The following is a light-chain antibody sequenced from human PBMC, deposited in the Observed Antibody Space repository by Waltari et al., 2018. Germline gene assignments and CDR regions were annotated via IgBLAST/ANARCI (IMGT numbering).Light chain of an antibody. J-gene: IGLJ1*01. V-gene: IGLV2-23*01. CDR1: SSDIASYNL. Sequence: QSALTQPASVSGSPGQSITISCTGTSSDIASYNLVSWYQQHPGKAPKLIIYEANKRPSGVSSRFSGSKSGNTASLTICGPQAEDEANYYCYAYAGTRGVFGTGTKVTVL. CDR3: YAYAGTRGV. CDR2: EAN.